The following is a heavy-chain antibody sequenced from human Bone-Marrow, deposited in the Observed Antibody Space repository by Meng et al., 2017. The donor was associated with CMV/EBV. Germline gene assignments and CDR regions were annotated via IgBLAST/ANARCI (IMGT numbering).Heavy chain of an antibody. J-gene: IGHJ6*02. V-gene: IGHV3-11*01. CDR1: GCLLSDYY. Sequence: GGDLRLSSAASGCLLSDYYLNWFRQAPGKGLEWVSHIGTRGDTRHYADSVKGRFTISRDSAKKSLYLQMNSLRPEDTAVYYCAREPYVWGAVDLAPRNGLDVWGQGTTVTVAS. CDR3: AREPYVWGAVDLAPRNGLDV. D-gene: IGHD3-10*02. CDR2: IGTRGDTR.